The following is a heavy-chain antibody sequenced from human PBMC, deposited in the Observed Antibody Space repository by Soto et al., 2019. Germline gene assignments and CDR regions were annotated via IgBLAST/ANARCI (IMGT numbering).Heavy chain of an antibody. Sequence: SVKVSCKASGVSFSTYGITWVRQAPGQGLEWMGGIIPTIGTTKYAQKFQGRVTITADASTTTAYVELSSLRSDDTAVYYCARELKEPGSYYYYGLDVWGQGTTVTVS. CDR2: IIPTIGTT. J-gene: IGHJ6*02. CDR1: GVSFSTYG. V-gene: IGHV1-69*13. CDR3: ARELKEPGSYYYYGLDV. D-gene: IGHD3-10*01.